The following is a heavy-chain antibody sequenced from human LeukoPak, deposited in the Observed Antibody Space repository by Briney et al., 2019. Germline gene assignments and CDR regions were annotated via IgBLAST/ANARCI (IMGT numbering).Heavy chain of an antibody. CDR2: ISSSGSTI. D-gene: IGHD3-10*01. CDR1: GFTFSSYE. V-gene: IGHV3-48*03. CDR3: ARCPLPPYYGSGSYPYYFDY. Sequence: GGSLRLSCAASGFTFSSYEMNWVRQAPGKGLEWVSYISSSGSTIYYADSVKGRFTISRDNAKNSLYLQMNSLRAEDTAVYYCARCPLPPYYGSGSYPYYFDYWGQGTLVTVSS. J-gene: IGHJ4*02.